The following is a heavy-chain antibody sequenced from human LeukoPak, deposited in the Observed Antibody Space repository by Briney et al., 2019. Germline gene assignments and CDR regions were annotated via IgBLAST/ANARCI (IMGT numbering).Heavy chain of an antibody. CDR2: ISSSSSYI. V-gene: IGHV3-21*01. CDR3: ARDVDIVATIVADY. Sequence: GGSLRLSCAASGFTFSSYSMNWVRQAPGKGLEWVSSISSSSSYIYYADSVKGRFTISRDNAKNSLYLQMNSLRAENTAVYYCARDVDIVATIVADYWGQGTLVTVSS. CDR1: GFTFSSYS. D-gene: IGHD5-12*01. J-gene: IGHJ4*02.